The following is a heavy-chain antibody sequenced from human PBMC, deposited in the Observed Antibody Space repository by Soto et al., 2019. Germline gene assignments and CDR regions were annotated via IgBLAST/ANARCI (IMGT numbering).Heavy chain of an antibody. Sequence: GGSLRLSCAASGSIFTGYGMHWVRQAPGKGLEWVAVIWLDGSKKYYADSVKGRFTISRDNAKNSLYLQMNSLRAEDTAVYYCARSIYDYSNYGYYYYYMDVWGKGTTVTVS. D-gene: IGHD4-4*01. CDR3: ARSIYDYSNYGYYYYYMDV. J-gene: IGHJ6*03. CDR1: GSIFTGYG. CDR2: IWLDGSKK. V-gene: IGHV3-33*01.